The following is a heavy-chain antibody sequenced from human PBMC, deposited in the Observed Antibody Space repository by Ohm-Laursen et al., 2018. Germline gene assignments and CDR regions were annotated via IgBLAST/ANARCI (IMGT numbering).Heavy chain of an antibody. CDR3: AKVPRYCSGGSCRGGYFQY. V-gene: IGHV4-4*07. CDR2: IYTSGST. J-gene: IGHJ1*01. D-gene: IGHD2-15*01. Sequence: GTLSLTWTVSGGSISSYYWSWIRQPAGKGLEWIGRIYTSGSTNYNPSLKSRVTMSVDTSKNQFSLKLSSVTAADTAVYYCAKVPRYCSGGSCRGGYFQYWGQGTLVTVSS. CDR1: GGSISSYY.